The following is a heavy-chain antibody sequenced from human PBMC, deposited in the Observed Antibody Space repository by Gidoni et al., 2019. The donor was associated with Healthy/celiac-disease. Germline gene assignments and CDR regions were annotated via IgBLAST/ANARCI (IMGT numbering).Heavy chain of an antibody. J-gene: IGHJ3*02. CDR3: ATRETQGERWQSRAFDI. CDR2: ISSSGSTI. Sequence: QVQLVESGGGLVKPGGSLRLSCAASGFTFSDYYMSWIRQAPGKGLEWVSYISSSGSTIYYADSVKGRFTISRDNAKNSLYLQMNSLRAEDTAVYYCATRETQGERWQSRAFDIWGQGTMVTVSS. CDR1: GFTFSDYY. V-gene: IGHV3-11*01. D-gene: IGHD3-10*01.